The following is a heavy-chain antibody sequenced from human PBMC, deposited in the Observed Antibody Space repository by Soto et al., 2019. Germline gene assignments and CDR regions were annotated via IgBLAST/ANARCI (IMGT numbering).Heavy chain of an antibody. CDR2: IYYSGST. CDR1: GGSISSSSYY. Sequence: SETLSLTCTVSGGSISSSSYYWGWIRQPPGKGLEWIGSIYYSGSTYYNPSLKSRVTISVDTSKNQFSLKLSSVTAADTAVYYCARLPCVPPFYYYYDYMDVWGKGTTVTVSS. V-gene: IGHV4-39*01. D-gene: IGHD6-6*01. CDR3: ARLPCVPPFYYYYDYMDV. J-gene: IGHJ6*03.